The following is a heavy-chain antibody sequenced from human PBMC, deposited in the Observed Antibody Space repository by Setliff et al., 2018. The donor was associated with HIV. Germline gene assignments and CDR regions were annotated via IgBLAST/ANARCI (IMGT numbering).Heavy chain of an antibody. CDR3: ARRMEMTPIGY. CDR1: GYTFNTYP. Sequence: GASVKVSCKASGYTFNTYPINWIRQAPGQGLEWMGWINTNTGSPRFAQGFTGRFVFSLDTSVSTAYLQISSLKAEDSAVYYCARRMEMTPIGYWGQGTLVTVSS. J-gene: IGHJ4*02. V-gene: IGHV7-4-1*02. D-gene: IGHD2-15*01. CDR2: INTNTGSP.